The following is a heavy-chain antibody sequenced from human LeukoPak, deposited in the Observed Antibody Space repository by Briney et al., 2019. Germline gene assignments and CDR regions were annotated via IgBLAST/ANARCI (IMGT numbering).Heavy chain of an antibody. CDR1: GFSFNNYA. Sequence: GGSLRLSCAASGFSFNNYAMSWVRQAPGKGLEWVSVIGGSGGSSFYVDSVKGRFTISRDNSKDTLYLQMDSLRAEDTAVYYCARAGGSTVSHSDYWGQGTLVTVSS. V-gene: IGHV3-23*01. CDR3: ARAGGSTVSHSDY. CDR2: IGGSGGSS. D-gene: IGHD4-17*01. J-gene: IGHJ4*02.